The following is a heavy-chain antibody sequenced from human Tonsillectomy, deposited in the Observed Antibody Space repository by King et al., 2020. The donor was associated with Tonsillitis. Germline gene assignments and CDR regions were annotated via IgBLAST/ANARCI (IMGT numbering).Heavy chain of an antibody. CDR1: GFTFNSYA. V-gene: IGHV3-30*18. D-gene: IGHD3-10*01. Sequence: VQLVESGGGVVQPGRSLRLSCLASGFTFNSYAMHWVRQAPGKGLEWVAVISYDGSNKYYADSVKGRFTISRDDSKNTVYLQMNSLRAEDTAVYYCANSDGFYYLDYWGQGTLVTVSS. CDR2: ISYDGSNK. CDR3: ANSDGFYYLDY. J-gene: IGHJ4*02.